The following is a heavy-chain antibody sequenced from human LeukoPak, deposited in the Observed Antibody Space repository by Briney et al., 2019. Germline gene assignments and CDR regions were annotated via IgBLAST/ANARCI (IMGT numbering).Heavy chain of an antibody. CDR2: IYYSGST. V-gene: IGHV4-31*03. J-gene: IGHJ5*02. D-gene: IGHD4-17*01. CDR1: GGSISSGGYY. CDR3: ARVKAKNDYGYYHNWFDP. Sequence: PSQTLSLTCTVSGGSISSGGYYGSWIRQHPGKGLEWIGYIYYSGSTYYNPSLKSRVTISVDTSKNQFSLKLSSVTAADTAVYYCARVKAKNDYGYYHNWFDPWGQGTLVTVSS.